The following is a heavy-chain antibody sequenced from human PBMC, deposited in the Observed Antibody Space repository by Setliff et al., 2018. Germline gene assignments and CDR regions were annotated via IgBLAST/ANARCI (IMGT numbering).Heavy chain of an antibody. CDR1: GYSISSGYY. Sequence: SETLSLTCSVSGYSISSGYYWSWIRQPPGKGLEWIGEINHSGSTNYNPSLKSRVTISVDTSKNQFSLKLSSVTAADTAVYYCARDVRVASSSWFKSAFDIWGQGTMVTVSS. CDR2: INHSGST. CDR3: ARDVRVASSSWFKSAFDI. J-gene: IGHJ3*02. V-gene: IGHV4-38-2*02. D-gene: IGHD6-13*01.